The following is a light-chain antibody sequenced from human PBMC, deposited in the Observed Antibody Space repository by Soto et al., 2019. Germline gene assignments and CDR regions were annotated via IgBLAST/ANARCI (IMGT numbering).Light chain of an antibody. CDR3: YSYAGSSYV. V-gene: IGLV2-11*01. J-gene: IGLJ1*01. CDR1: SSDVGGYDY. Sequence: QSALTQPRSVSGSPGQSVTISCTGTSSDVGGYDYVSWYQQHPDEAPKLMIYDVSKRPSGVPDRFSGSKSGNTASLTISGLQAEDEADYYCYSYAGSSYVFGTGTKLTVL. CDR2: DVS.